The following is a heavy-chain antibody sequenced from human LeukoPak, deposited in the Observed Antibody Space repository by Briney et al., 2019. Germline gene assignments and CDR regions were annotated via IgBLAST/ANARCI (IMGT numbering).Heavy chain of an antibody. Sequence: ASVKVSCKASGYTFTGYYMHWVRQAPGQGLEWMGRINPNSGGTNYAQKFQGRVTMTRDTSISTAYMELSRLRSDDTAVYYCAREGYYYDSSGYYHVDEPPIDYWGQGTLVTVSS. V-gene: IGHV1-2*06. D-gene: IGHD3-22*01. CDR2: INPNSGGT. J-gene: IGHJ4*02. CDR3: AREGYYYDSSGYYHVDEPPIDY. CDR1: GYTFTGYY.